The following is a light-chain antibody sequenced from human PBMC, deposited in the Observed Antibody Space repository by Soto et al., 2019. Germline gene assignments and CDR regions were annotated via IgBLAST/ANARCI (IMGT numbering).Light chain of an antibody. V-gene: IGLV1-44*01. J-gene: IGLJ2*01. CDR3: AAWDDSLNGVV. CDR2: VND. CDR1: SSNIGSNN. Sequence: QSVLTQPPSASGTPGQRVSISCSGSSSNIGSNNVNWYQQVPGTAPKLLIYVNDKRPSGVPDRFSGSKSGTSASLAISGLRSEDEADYYCAAWDDSLNGVVFGGGTKLTVL.